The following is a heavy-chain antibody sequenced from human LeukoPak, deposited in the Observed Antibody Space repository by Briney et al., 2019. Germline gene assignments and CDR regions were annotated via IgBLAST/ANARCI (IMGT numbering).Heavy chain of an antibody. J-gene: IGHJ4*02. D-gene: IGHD6-19*01. CDR3: ARAKIAVAVNFDY. CDR1: GFTFSSYE. V-gene: IGHV3-48*03. CDR2: ISSSGSTI. Sequence: PGGSLRLSCAASGFTFSSYEMNWVRQAPGQGLEWFSYISSSGSTIYYADSVKGRFTISRDNAKNSLYLQMNSLRAEDTAVYYCARAKIAVAVNFDYWGQGTLVTVSS.